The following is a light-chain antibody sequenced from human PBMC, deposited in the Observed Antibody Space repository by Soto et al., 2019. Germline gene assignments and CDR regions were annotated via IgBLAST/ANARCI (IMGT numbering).Light chain of an antibody. CDR3: QQYYSYPQT. J-gene: IGKJ1*01. V-gene: IGKV1-5*01. Sequence: DIQMTQSPSTLSASVGDTVTVTCRASQSVSGWLAWYQQKPGEAPKLLIYDASALQSGVPSRFSGSGSGTDFTLTISCLQSEDFATYYCQQYYSYPQTFGQGTKV. CDR2: DAS. CDR1: QSVSGW.